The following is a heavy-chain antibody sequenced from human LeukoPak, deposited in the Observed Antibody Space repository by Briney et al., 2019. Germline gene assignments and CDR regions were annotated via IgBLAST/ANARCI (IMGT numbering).Heavy chain of an antibody. CDR3: ARDLDDSSGYYHYGMDV. CDR2: IYSGGST. J-gene: IGHJ6*02. D-gene: IGHD3-22*01. V-gene: IGHV3-53*01. Sequence: GGSLRLSCAASGFTVSSNYMSWVRQAPGQGLEWVSVIYSGGSTYYADSVKGRFTISRDNSKNTLYLQMNSLRAEDTAVYYCARDLDDSSGYYHYGMDVWGQGTTVTVSS. CDR1: GFTVSSNY.